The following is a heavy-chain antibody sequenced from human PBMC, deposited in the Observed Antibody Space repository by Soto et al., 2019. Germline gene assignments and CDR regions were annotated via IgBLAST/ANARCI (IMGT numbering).Heavy chain of an antibody. J-gene: IGHJ4*02. V-gene: IGHV3-64D*06. CDR2: IRGNGDPP. Sequence: PGGSLRLSFSASGFTFSSYAMHWVRQAPGKGLEYVSGIRGNGDPPFYADSVKGRFTISRDNSKDTLYLQMSSLSADDTAVYYCVKSRGGNNLDFFDWGQGALVTVSS. CDR3: VKSRGGNNLDFFD. D-gene: IGHD5-12*01. CDR1: GFTFSSYA.